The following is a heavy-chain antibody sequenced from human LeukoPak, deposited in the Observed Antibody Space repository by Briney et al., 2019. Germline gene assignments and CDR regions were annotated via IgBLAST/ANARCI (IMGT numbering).Heavy chain of an antibody. D-gene: IGHD6-6*01. CDR1: GFTVSSNY. V-gene: IGHV3-53*05. J-gene: IGHJ6*02. CDR3: AKDLSRSSSSPQGYYYYYGMDV. CDR2: IYSGGST. Sequence: GGSLRLSCAASGFTVSSNYMSWVRQAPGKGLEWVSVIYSGGSTYYADSVKGRFTISRDNSKNTLYLQMNSLRAEDTAVYYCAKDLSRSSSSPQGYYYYYGMDVWGQGTTVTVSS.